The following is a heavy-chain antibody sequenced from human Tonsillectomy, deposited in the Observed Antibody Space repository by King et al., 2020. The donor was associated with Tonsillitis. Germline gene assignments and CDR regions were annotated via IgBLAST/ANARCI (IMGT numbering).Heavy chain of an antibody. CDR2: MYYSGTI. J-gene: IGHJ4*02. CDR1: GGSISKSDQY. Sequence: QLQESGPGVVKPSETLSLTCTVSGGSISKSDQYWAWIRQPPGKGLEWIGYMYYSGTIFYNPSLKSRITISGGTSENRFSLKLSSVTAADTAVYFCARYVSGSFDYWGQGALVTASS. V-gene: IGHV4-39*01. CDR3: ARYVSGSFDY. D-gene: IGHD1-26*01.